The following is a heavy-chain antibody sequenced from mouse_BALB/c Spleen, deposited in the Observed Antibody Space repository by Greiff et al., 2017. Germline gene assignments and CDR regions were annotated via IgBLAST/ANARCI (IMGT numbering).Heavy chain of an antibody. D-gene: IGHD2-4*01. CDR3: ARDYDYAFDD. Sequence: VQLVESGPGLVAPSQSLSITCTVSGFSLTRYGVHWVRQPPGKGLAWLGVIWAGGSTNYNSALMSRLSISKDNSKSQVFLKMNSLQTDDTAMYYCARDYDYAFDDGGQGTTLTVSS. J-gene: IGHJ2*01. CDR2: IWAGGST. V-gene: IGHV2-9*02. CDR1: GFSLTRYG.